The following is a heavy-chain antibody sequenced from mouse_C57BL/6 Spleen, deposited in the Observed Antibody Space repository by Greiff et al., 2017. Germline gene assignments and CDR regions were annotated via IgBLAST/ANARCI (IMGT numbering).Heavy chain of an antibody. CDR3: ARRTYYGSSFYWYFDV. Sequence: EVQLQESGPVLVKPGASVKMSCKASGYTFTDYYMNWVKQSHGKSLEWIGVINPYNGGTSYNQKFKGKATLTVDKSSSTAYMELNSLTSEDSAVYYCARRTYYGSSFYWYFDVWGTGTTVTVSS. CDR2: INPYNGGT. CDR1: GYTFTDYY. D-gene: IGHD1-1*01. J-gene: IGHJ1*03. V-gene: IGHV1-19*01.